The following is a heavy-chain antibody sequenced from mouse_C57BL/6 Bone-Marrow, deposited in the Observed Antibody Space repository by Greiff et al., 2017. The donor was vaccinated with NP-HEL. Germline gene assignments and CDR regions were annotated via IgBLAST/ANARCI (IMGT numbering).Heavy chain of an antibody. CDR2: IYPRDGST. CDR3: ARDYGSSYSYFDV. J-gene: IGHJ1*03. CDR1: GYTFTSYD. D-gene: IGHD1-1*01. Sequence: VQLQESGPELVKPGASVKLSCKASGYTFTSYDINWVKQRPGQGLEWIGWIYPRDGSTKYNEKFKGKATLTVDTSSSTAYMELHSLTSEDSAVYFCARDYGSSYSYFDVWGTGTTVTVSS. V-gene: IGHV1-85*01.